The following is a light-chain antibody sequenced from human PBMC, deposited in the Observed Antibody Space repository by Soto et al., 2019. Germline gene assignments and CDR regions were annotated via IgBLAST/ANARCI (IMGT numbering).Light chain of an antibody. V-gene: IGLV1-51*01. J-gene: IGLJ1*01. Sequence: QSVLTQPPSVSAAPRQKVTISCPGSSSNIRNNYVSWYQQLPGTAPKLLIYDNNKRPSGIPDRFSGSKSGTSATLGITGLQTGDEADYYCGTWDSSLSAYVFGTGTKATVL. CDR2: DNN. CDR1: SSNIRNNY. CDR3: GTWDSSLSAYV.